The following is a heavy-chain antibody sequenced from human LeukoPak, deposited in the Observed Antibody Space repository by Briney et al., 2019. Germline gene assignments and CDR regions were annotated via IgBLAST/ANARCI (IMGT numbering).Heavy chain of an antibody. D-gene: IGHD5-18*01. CDR3: AREDIGSYGNFDY. CDR2: IIPIFGTA. J-gene: IGHJ4*02. CDR1: GGTFSSYA. V-gene: IGHV1-69*06. Sequence: SVKVSCKASGGTFSSYAISWVRQAPGQGLEWMGGIIPIFGTANYAQKFQGRVTITADKSTSTAYMELSSLRSEDTAVYYCAREDIGSYGNFDYRGQGTLVTVSS.